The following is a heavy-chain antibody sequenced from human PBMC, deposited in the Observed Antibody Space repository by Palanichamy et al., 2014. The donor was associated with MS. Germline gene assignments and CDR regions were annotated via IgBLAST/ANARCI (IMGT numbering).Heavy chain of an antibody. Sequence: QVQLQESGPGLVKPSQTLSLTCTVSGGSISSGDYYWSWIRQPPREGPGMDWVHLLHGSTYYNPSLKSRVTMSVDTSKNQFSLKLSSVTAADTAVYYCASTYYYGSGSYFYYGMDVWGQGTTVTVS. CDR1: GGSISSGDYY. V-gene: IGHV4-30-4*01. J-gene: IGHJ6*02. D-gene: IGHD3-10*01. CDR2: LLHGST. CDR3: ASTYYYGSGSYFYYGMDV.